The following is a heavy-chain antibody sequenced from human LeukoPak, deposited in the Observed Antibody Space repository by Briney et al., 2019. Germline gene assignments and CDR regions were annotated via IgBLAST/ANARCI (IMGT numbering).Heavy chain of an antibody. CDR3: ARNPVTTKYFDY. V-gene: IGHV1-46*01. CDR2: INPSGGST. Sequence: ASVKVSCKSSGYTFTSYYMHWVRQAPGQGLQWMGIINPSGGSTRYAQKFQGRVTMTRDTSTSTVYMELSSLRSEDTAVYYCARNPVTTKYFDYWGQGTLVTVSS. CDR1: GYTFTSYY. D-gene: IGHD4-17*01. J-gene: IGHJ4*02.